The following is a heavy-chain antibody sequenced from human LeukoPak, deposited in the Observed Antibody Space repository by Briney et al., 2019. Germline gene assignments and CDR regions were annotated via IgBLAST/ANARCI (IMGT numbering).Heavy chain of an antibody. J-gene: IGHJ2*01. D-gene: IGHD3-22*01. V-gene: IGHV3-23*01. CDR1: GFTFSSYA. CDR3: ARSQGGTMSLRHFDL. CDR2: ISGSGGST. Sequence: GGSLRLSCAASGFTFSSYAMTWVRQAPGKGLEWVSAISGSGGSTYDADSVKGRFTISRDNSKNTLFLQMNSLRADDTAVYYCARSQGGTMSLRHFDLWGRGTLVTVSS.